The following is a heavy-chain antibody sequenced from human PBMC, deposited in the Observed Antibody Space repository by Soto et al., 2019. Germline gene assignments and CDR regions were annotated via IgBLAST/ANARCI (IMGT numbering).Heavy chain of an antibody. V-gene: IGHV3-30-3*01. D-gene: IGHD3-22*01. CDR3: ASGEITMIVVVYYGMDV. J-gene: IGHJ6*02. CDR2: ISYDGSNK. CDR1: GFTFSSYA. Sequence: GGSLRLSCASSGFTFSSYAMHWVRQAPGKGLEWVAVISYDGSNKYYADSVKGRFTISRDNSKNTLYLQMNSLRAEDTAVYYCASGEITMIVVVYYGMDVWGQGTTVTVSS.